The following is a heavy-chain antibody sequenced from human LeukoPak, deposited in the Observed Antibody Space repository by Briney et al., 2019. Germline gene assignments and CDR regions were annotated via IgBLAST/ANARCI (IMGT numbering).Heavy chain of an antibody. CDR1: GLTFSSYG. D-gene: IGHD1-7*01. V-gene: IGHV3-23*01. Sequence: GGSLRLSCAASGLTFSSYGMSWVRQAPGKGLERVSAISGSGGSTYYADSVKGRFTISRDNSKNTLYLQMNSLRADDTAVYYCAKRRGLELTYYYHMDVWGKGTTVTVSS. CDR2: ISGSGGST. CDR3: AKRRGLELTYYYHMDV. J-gene: IGHJ6*03.